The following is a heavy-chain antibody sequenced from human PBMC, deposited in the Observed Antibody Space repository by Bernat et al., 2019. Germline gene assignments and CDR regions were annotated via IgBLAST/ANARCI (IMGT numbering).Heavy chain of an antibody. J-gene: IGHJ4*02. CDR3: AKDKQSPKCELLYGGFDY. CDR2: MSYDGSDK. Sequence: QVQLVESGGGVVQPGRSLRLSCAASGFTFTNYGMHWVRQAPGKGLEWVAVMSYDGSDKYYGDSVKGRFTISRDNSKNTLYLQMNSLRAEDTAVYYCAKDKQSPKCELLYGGFDYWGQGTQVTVYS. CDR1: GFTFTNYG. D-gene: IGHD2-2*02. V-gene: IGHV3-30*18.